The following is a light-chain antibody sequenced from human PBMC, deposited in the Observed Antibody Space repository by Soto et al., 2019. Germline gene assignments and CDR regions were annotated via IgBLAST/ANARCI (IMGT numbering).Light chain of an antibody. V-gene: IGKV3-11*01. CDR2: DSS. J-gene: IGKJ5*01. CDR1: QSVGSY. CDR3: QQRSSWIT. Sequence: EIVLTQSPATLSLWPGETAILSCRASQSVGSYLSWYQQKPGQAPRLLIYDSSVRAPGIPARFSGSGSGTDFTLTISSLEPEDFALYYCQQRSSWITFGQGTRLEI.